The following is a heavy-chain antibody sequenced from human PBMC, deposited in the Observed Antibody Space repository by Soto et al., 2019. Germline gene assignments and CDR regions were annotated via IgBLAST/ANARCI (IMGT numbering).Heavy chain of an antibody. Sequence: ESLKISCKGSGYSFTKYWIGWVRQMPGRGLEWMGSIYPGDSDTRYSPSFRGQVSISADKSITTAFLRWRSLKASDTAMYFCARQYCSSTTCFRGWLDPWGQGTQVTVSS. J-gene: IGHJ5*02. CDR1: GYSFTKYW. CDR2: IYPGDSDT. V-gene: IGHV5-51*01. D-gene: IGHD2-2*01. CDR3: ARQYCSSTTCFRGWLDP.